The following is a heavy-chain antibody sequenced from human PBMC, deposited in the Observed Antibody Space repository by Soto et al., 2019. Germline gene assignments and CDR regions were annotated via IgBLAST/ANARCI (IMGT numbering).Heavy chain of an antibody. Sequence: SETLSLTCTVSGGSISSYYWSWIRQPPGKGLEWIGYIYYSGSTNYNPSLKSRVTISVDTSKNQFSLKLSSVTAADTAVYYCARDHDIFEAGFDPWGQGTLVTVSS. CDR1: GGSISSYY. V-gene: IGHV4-59*01. CDR2: IYYSGST. CDR3: ARDHDIFEAGFDP. D-gene: IGHD3-9*01. J-gene: IGHJ5*02.